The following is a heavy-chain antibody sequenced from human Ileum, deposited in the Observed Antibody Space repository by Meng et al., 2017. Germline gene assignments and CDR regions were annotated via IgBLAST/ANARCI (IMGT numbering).Heavy chain of an antibody. CDR3: AKCGGSCHQGRQDY. CDR1: GGTFSTYA. J-gene: IGHJ4*02. Sequence: VQLVQAGAEVKKPGSSVKVSCKASGGTFSTYAISWVRQAPGQGLEWMGRIIPMFGTSNYARKFQGRLAITADEPTGTADMELTSLRSDDTAVYYCAKCGGSCHQGRQDYWGQGTLVTVSS. D-gene: IGHD2-15*01. V-gene: IGHV1-69*18. CDR2: IIPMFGTS.